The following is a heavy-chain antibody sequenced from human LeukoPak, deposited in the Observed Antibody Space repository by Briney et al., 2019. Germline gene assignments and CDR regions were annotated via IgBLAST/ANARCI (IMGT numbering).Heavy chain of an antibody. D-gene: IGHD1-26*01. CDR1: GFTFSSYA. V-gene: IGHV3-30*03. CDR2: TSDDGSHR. Sequence: GGSLRLSCAASGFTFSSYAMYWVRQAPGKGLEWVAVTSDDGSHRYSADSVKGRFTISRDNSKNTLSLQMNSLKAEDTAIYYCTGASGIGGYDCWGQGTLVTVSS. CDR3: TGASGIGGYDC. J-gene: IGHJ4*02.